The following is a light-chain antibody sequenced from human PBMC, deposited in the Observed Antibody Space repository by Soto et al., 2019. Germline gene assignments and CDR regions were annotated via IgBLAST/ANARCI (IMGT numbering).Light chain of an antibody. Sequence: DLHLTQSPSSLSASVGDRVTITCRASQYISRYLNWYQQKPGRVPKLLIYDTSNLQSGVPSRFSGSGSGTDFTLTINSLEAEDFATYYCQQSYSTPFTFGPGTKVDI. CDR3: QQSYSTPFT. CDR2: DTS. V-gene: IGKV1-39*01. J-gene: IGKJ3*01. CDR1: QYISRY.